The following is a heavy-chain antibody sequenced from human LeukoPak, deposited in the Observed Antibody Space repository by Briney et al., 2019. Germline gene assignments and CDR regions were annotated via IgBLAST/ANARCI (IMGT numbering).Heavy chain of an antibody. CDR1: GGSFDGYS. CDR3: ATSTKVVRPDSWDS. J-gene: IGHJ4*02. CDR2: INLGGST. D-gene: IGHD4-11*01. Sequence: SETLSLTCAISGGSFDGYSWSWIRQSPGGGLEWIGEINLGGSTNYNPSLKSRVTMTIDTSKREVSLKLTSVTAADTSIYFCATSTKVVRPDSWDSWGQGTLVSVSS. V-gene: IGHV4-34*01.